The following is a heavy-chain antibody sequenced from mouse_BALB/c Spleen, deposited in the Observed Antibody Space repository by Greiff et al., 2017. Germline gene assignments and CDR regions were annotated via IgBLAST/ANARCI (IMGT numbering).Heavy chain of an antibody. D-gene: IGHD4-1*01. CDR1: GYSITSGYY. CDR3: ARELGRGGAWFAY. CDR2: ISYDGSN. Sequence: EVKLQESGPGLVKPSQSLSLTCSVTGYSITSGYYWNWIRQFPGNKLEWMGYISYDGSNNYNPSLKNRISITRDTSKNQFFLKLNSVTTEDTATYYCARELGRGGAWFAYWGQGTLVTVSA. V-gene: IGHV3-6*02. J-gene: IGHJ3*01.